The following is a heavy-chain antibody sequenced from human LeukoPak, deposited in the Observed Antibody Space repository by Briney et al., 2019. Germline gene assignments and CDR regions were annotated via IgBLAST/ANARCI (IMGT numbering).Heavy chain of an antibody. V-gene: IGHV3-21*01. Sequence: GGSLRLSCAASGFTFSSYSMNWVRQAPGKGLGWVSSISSSSSYIYYADSVKGRFTISRDNAKNSLYLQMNSLRAEDTAVYYCARDKGYYYYGMDVWGQGTTVTVSS. CDR1: GFTFSSYS. CDR3: ARDKGYYYYGMDV. J-gene: IGHJ6*02. CDR2: ISSSSSYI.